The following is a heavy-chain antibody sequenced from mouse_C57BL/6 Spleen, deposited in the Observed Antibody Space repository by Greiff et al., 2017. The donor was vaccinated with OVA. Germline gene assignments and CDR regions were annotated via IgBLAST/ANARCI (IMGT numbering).Heavy chain of an antibody. D-gene: IGHD1-1*01. Sequence: EVQLQESGGGLVQPGGSMKLSCVASGFTFSNYWMNWVRQSPEKGLEWVAQIRLKSDNYASHYAESVKGRFTISRDDSKSSVYLQMNNLRAEDTGIYYCTSYYGSDWYFDVWGTGTTVTVSS. CDR2: IRLKSDNYAS. V-gene: IGHV6-3*01. J-gene: IGHJ1*03. CDR3: TSYYGSDWYFDV. CDR1: GFTFSNYW.